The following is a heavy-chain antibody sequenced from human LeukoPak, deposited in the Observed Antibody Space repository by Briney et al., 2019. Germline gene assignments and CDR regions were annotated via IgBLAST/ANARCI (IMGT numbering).Heavy chain of an antibody. Sequence: GGSRRLSCVASGFTFRSYGMHWVRQAPGKGREWLSLLWYDGGNEYYTDSVKGRFTISRDNSKNTLYLQMNSLRAEATAVYYCAKGMTTGPRSVYHYMDVWGKGTTVTVSS. V-gene: IGHV3-33*06. CDR3: AKGMTTGPRSVYHYMDV. J-gene: IGHJ6*03. CDR1: GFTFRSYG. D-gene: IGHD4-17*01. CDR2: LWYDGGNE.